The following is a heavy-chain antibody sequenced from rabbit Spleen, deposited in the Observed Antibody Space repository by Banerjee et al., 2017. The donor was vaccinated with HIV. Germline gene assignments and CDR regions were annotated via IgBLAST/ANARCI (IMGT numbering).Heavy chain of an antibody. V-gene: IGHV1S45*01. CDR2: IDAGSSAFT. CDR1: GFTLSSYYM. J-gene: IGHJ4*01. Sequence: QQQLEESGGGLVKPGGTLTLTCTASGFTLSSYYMNWVRQAPGKGLEWIACIDAGSSAFTYFATWAKGRFIMSRTSSTTVTLQMTSLTAADTATYFCARGDGGLHGYALKLWGPGTLVTVS. CDR3: ARGDGGLHGYALKL. D-gene: IGHD6-1*01.